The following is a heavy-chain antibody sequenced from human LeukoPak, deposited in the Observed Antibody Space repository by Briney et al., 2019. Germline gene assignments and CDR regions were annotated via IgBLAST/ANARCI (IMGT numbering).Heavy chain of an antibody. CDR1: GFSFSTYG. V-gene: IGHV3-30*18. CDR3: AKEEGSGSYLHKAEFDY. D-gene: IGHD3-10*01. CDR2: ISYDGSNK. Sequence: QPGGSLRLSCAASGFSFSTYGMLWVRQAPGKGLEWVAVISYDGSNKYYADSVKGRFTISRDNSKNTLYLQMNSLRAEDTAVYYCAKEEGSGSYLHKAEFDYWGQGTLVTVSS. J-gene: IGHJ4*02.